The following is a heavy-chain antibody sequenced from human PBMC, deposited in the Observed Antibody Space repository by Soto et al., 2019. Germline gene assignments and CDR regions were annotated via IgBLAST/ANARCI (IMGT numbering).Heavy chain of an antibody. J-gene: IGHJ6*02. CDR3: ATTPRYPGLGTVGYYYGMDV. CDR2: IIPIFGTA. D-gene: IGHD1-1*01. V-gene: IGHV1-69*13. CDR1: GGTFSSYA. Sequence: SVKVSCKASGGTFSSYAISWVRQAPGQGLEWMGGIIPIFGTANYAQKFQGRVTITADESTSTAYMELSSLRSEDTAVYYCATTPRYPGLGTVGYYYGMDVWGQGTTVTVSS.